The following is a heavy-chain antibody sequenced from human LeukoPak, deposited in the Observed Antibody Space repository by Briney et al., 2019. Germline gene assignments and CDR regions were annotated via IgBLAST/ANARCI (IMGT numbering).Heavy chain of an antibody. Sequence: SQTLSLTCAISEDSFTSNSVAWNWIRQSPSRGLEWLGRTYYRSKWYNEYAVSVKSRITINSDTSKNQFSLQLNSVTPEDTALYYCARRYNYAFDYWGQGTLVTVSS. CDR2: TYYRSKWYN. CDR1: EDSFTSNSVA. D-gene: IGHD5-18*01. CDR3: ARRYNYAFDY. J-gene: IGHJ4*02. V-gene: IGHV6-1*01.